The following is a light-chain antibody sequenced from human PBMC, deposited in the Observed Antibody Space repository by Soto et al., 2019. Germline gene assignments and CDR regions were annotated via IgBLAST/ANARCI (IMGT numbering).Light chain of an antibody. J-gene: IGKJ2*01. CDR1: QSVTGW. CDR2: DAP. CDR3: QQYHIYSPYT. Sequence: DIQMTQSPSTLSASVGDRVTITCRASQSVTGWLAWSQQKPGEAPKLLIYDAPTLASGVPSRFSGSGSVTHFTLAISSLQTDDSATYDSQQYHIYSPYTFGHGTKLEVE. V-gene: IGKV1-5*01.